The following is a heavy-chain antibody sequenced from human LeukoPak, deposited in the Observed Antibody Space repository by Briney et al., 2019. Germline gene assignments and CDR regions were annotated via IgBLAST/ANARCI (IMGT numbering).Heavy chain of an antibody. CDR2: INSDGSST. D-gene: IGHD3-10*01. CDR3: ARDGDITMVRGVIITATYYYGMDV. J-gene: IGHJ6*02. Sequence: GGSLRLSCAASGFTFSSYWMHWVRQAPGKGLVWVSRINSDGSSTSYADSVKGRFTISRDNAKNTLYLQMNSLRAEDTAVYHCARDGDITMVRGVIITATYYYGMDVWGQGTTVTVSS. V-gene: IGHV3-74*01. CDR1: GFTFSSYW.